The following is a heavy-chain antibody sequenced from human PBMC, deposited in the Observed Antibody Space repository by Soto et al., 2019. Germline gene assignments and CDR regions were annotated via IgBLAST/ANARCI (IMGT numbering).Heavy chain of an antibody. Sequence: QVQLVQSGAEVKKPGSSVKVSCKASGGTFSSYTITWVRQAPGQGLEWMGRIITLLGMANYAQKFQGRVTITADKSTSTAYMELSSLRSEDTAVYYYARVPRDYGDYVMDYMDVWGKGTTVTVSS. D-gene: IGHD4-17*01. J-gene: IGHJ6*03. CDR2: IITLLGMA. CDR3: ARVPRDYGDYVMDYMDV. CDR1: GGTFSSYT. V-gene: IGHV1-69*02.